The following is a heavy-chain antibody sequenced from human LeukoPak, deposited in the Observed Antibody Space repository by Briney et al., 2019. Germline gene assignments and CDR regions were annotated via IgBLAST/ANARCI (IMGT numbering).Heavy chain of an antibody. Sequence: GGSLRLSCAASGFTFSDYYMSWIRQAPGRGLEWVSYISKSGTSTKYADSVKGRFSISRDNAKQSLYLQLNSLTAEDTAVYYCARVRSSGSPLDYWGQGTLVTVSS. D-gene: IGHD3-10*01. J-gene: IGHJ4*02. CDR2: ISKSGTST. CDR3: ARVRSSGSPLDY. V-gene: IGHV3-11*05. CDR1: GFTFSDYY.